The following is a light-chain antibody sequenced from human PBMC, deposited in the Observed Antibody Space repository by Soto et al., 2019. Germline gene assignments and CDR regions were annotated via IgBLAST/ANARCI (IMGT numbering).Light chain of an antibody. CDR2: EVT. CDR3: SSFTTSDTWV. V-gene: IGLV2-18*02. J-gene: IGLJ3*02. CDR1: GSDFGRYNR. Sequence: QSALTQPRSVSGSPGQSVTISCTGTGSDFGRYNRVSWYQHTPGTAPKLLIYEVTNRPSGVPDRFSGSRSGNTASLTISGLQAEDDADYYCSSFTTSDTWVLGGGTKVTVL.